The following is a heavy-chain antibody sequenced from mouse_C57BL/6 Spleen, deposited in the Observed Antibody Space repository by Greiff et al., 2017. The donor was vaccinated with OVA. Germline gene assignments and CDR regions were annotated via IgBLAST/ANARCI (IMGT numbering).Heavy chain of an antibody. V-gene: IGHV10-1*01. Sequence: EVKLVESGGGLVQPKGSLKLSCAASGFSFNTYAMNWVRQAPGKGLEWVARIRSKSNNYATYYADSVKDRFTISRDDSESMLYLQMNNLKTEDTAMYYCVRIYDGYYGGYAMDYWGQGTSVTVSS. CDR3: VRIYDGYYGGYAMDY. J-gene: IGHJ4*01. D-gene: IGHD2-3*01. CDR1: GFSFNTYA. CDR2: IRSKSNNYAT.